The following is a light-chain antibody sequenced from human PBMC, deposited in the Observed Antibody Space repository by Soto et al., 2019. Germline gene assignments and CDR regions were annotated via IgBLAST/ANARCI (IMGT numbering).Light chain of an antibody. CDR1: QSISSW. V-gene: IGKV1-5*03. Sequence: DIQMTQSPSTLSASVGDRVTITCRASQSISSWLAWYQQKPGKAPKLLIYKASSLESGVPSRFSGSGSGTDFTLTISSLEPEDFAVYYCQQRNNWPLTFGGGTKVDI. CDR2: KAS. CDR3: QQRNNWPLT. J-gene: IGKJ4*01.